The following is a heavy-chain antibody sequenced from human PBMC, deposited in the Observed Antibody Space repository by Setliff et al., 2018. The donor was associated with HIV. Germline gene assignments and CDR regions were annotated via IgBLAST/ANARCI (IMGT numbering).Heavy chain of an antibody. CDR1: GYTFTSYG. Sequence: VSEKVSCQASGYTFTSYGNSWVRQAPGQGLEWMGWISTYKGNTKYEQKFQGRVTMTTDTSTSTAYMELRSLRSDDTAIYYCARDNYDDYSRVQMDVWGKGTTVTVSS. CDR3: ARDNYDDYSRVQMDV. J-gene: IGHJ6*03. D-gene: IGHD4-17*01. CDR2: ISTYKGNT. V-gene: IGHV1-18*04.